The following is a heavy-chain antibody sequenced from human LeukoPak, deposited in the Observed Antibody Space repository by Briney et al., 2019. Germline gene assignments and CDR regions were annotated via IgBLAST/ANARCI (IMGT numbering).Heavy chain of an antibody. V-gene: IGHV4-4*07. CDR2: IFTSGNT. Sequence: SETLSLTCTVSGGSISTYYWSWIRQPAGKGLEWIGRIFTSGNTVYNPSLESRVTMSVEKSKSQFSLKLSSVTPADTAVYYCARSSLDYFPYWGQGILVTVSS. CDR3: ARSSLDYFPY. CDR1: GGSISTYY. J-gene: IGHJ4*02.